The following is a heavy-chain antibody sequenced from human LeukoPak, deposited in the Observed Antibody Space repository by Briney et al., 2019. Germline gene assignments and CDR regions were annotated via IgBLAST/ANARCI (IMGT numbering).Heavy chain of an antibody. D-gene: IGHD5-18*01. Sequence: GGSLRLSCAASGFTFSDYYMSWIRQAPGKGLEWVSAISGSGGSTYYADSVKGRFTISRDNSKNTLYLQMNSLRAEDTAVYYCARLDTAMVTAPDYWGQGTLVTVSS. CDR2: ISGSGGST. CDR1: GFTFSDYY. CDR3: ARLDTAMVTAPDY. V-gene: IGHV3-23*01. J-gene: IGHJ4*02.